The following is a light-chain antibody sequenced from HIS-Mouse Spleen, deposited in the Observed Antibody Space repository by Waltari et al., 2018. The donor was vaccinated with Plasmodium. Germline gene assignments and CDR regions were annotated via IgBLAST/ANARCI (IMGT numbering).Light chain of an antibody. Sequence: SSELTPDPAVSVAVAQTVRITCHRDRLLISYAPWYPQKPGQAPVLVIYGKNNRPPGIPDRFSGSSSGNTASLTITGAQAEDEADYYCNSRDSSGNHQVFGGGTKLTVL. CDR1: RLLISY. CDR3: NSRDSSGNHQV. CDR2: GKN. V-gene: IGLV3-19*01. J-gene: IGLJ3*02.